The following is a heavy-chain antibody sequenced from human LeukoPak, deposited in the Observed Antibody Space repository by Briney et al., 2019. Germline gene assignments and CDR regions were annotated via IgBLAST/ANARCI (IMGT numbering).Heavy chain of an antibody. D-gene: IGHD3-22*01. Sequence: PSETLSLTCTISGGSISSYYWSWIRQPPGKGLEWIAYIYYSGSTNYNPSLKSRVTISVDTSKNQFSLKLSSVTAADTAVYYCARSSGYLDYWGQGTLVTVSS. CDR3: ARSSGYLDY. CDR1: GGSISSYY. CDR2: IYYSGST. J-gene: IGHJ4*02. V-gene: IGHV4-59*01.